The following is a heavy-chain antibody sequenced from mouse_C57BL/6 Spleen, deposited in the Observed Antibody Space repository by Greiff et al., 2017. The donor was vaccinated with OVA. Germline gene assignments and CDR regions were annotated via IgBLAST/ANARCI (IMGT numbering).Heavy chain of an antibody. D-gene: IGHD2-4*01. CDR1: GFTFSDYG. J-gene: IGHJ4*01. CDR3: ARKEYYDYDEYYAMDY. V-gene: IGHV5-17*01. Sequence: EVKLMESGGGLVKPGGSLKLSCAASGFTFSDYGMHWVRQAPEKGLEWVAYISSGSSTIYYADTVKGRFTISRDNAKNTLFLQMTSLRSEDTAMYYCARKEYYDYDEYYAMDYWGQGTSVTVSS. CDR2: ISSGSSTI.